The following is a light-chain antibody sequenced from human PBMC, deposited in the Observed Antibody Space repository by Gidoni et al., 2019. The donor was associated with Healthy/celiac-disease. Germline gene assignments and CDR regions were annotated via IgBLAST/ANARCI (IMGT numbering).Light chain of an antibody. V-gene: IGKV3-20*01. CDR1: QSVSSSY. J-gene: IGKJ1*01. Sequence: EIVLTQSPGALSLSPGERATLSCRASQSVSSSYLAWYQQKPGQAPRLLIYGASSRATGIPDRFSGSGSGTDFTLTIRRLEPEDFAVDYCQQYGGTFGQGTKVEIK. CDR2: GAS. CDR3: QQYGGT.